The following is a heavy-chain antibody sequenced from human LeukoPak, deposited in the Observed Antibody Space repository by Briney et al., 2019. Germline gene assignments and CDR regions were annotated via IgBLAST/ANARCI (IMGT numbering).Heavy chain of an antibody. CDR2: IYYRVST. V-gene: IGHV4-39*01. D-gene: IGHD5-12*01. Sequence: SETLSLTCTVSGGSISSSSYYWGWIRQPPGKGLEWIGSIYYRVSTYYNPSLKSRVTISVDTSKNQFSLKLSSVTAADTAVYYCARLRYSGYDKYYFDYWGQGTLVTVSS. J-gene: IGHJ4*02. CDR1: GGSISSSSYY. CDR3: ARLRYSGYDKYYFDY.